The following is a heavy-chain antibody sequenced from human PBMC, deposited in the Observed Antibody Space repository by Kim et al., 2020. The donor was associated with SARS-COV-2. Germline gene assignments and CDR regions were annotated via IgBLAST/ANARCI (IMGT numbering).Heavy chain of an antibody. J-gene: IGHJ5*02. D-gene: IGHD3-16*01. V-gene: IGHV4-34*01. CDR3: ARNGKVTFGGVRGVWFDP. Sequence: KSRVTISVDTSKNQFSLKLSSVTAADTAVYYCARNGKVTFGGVRGVWFDPWGQGTLVTVSS.